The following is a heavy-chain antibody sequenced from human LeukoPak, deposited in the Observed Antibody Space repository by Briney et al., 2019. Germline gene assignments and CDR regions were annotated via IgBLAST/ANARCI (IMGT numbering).Heavy chain of an antibody. CDR2: IKSKTDGGTT. D-gene: IGHD1-26*01. CDR3: ARTDSGEYEAYFDY. J-gene: IGHJ4*02. CDR1: GFTFSNAW. Sequence: PGGSLRLSCAASGFTFSNAWMSWVRQAPGKGLEWVGRIKSKTDGGTTDYAAPVKGRFTISRDNSKNTLYLQMNSLRAEDTAFYYCARTDSGEYEAYFDYWGQGTLVTVSS. V-gene: IGHV3-15*01.